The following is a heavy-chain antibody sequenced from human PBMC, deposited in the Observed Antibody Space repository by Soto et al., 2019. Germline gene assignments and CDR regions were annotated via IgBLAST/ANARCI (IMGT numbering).Heavy chain of an antibody. CDR1: GGSISSYY. J-gene: IGHJ5*02. CDR2: IYYSGST. Sequence: SETLSLTCTVSGGSISSYYWSWIRQPPGKGLEWIGYIYYSGSTNYNPSLKSRVTISVDTSKNQFSLKLSSVTAADTAVYYCARGTETYYDFWSGYYWWFDPWGQGTLVTVSS. V-gene: IGHV4-59*01. D-gene: IGHD3-3*01. CDR3: ARGTETYYDFWSGYYWWFDP.